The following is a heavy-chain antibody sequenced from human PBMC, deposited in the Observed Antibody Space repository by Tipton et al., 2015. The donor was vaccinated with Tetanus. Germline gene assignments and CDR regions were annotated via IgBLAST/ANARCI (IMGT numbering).Heavy chain of an antibody. D-gene: IGHD1-1*01. Sequence: VQLVQSGAEVKKPGESLKISCKVSGYNFTLYWIGWVRQMPGKGLEWMGSIYPRDSNARYSPSFQGQVTISADTSISTAYLQWSSLKTSDTAIYYCARRRTTTALANYFDSWGQGTQVTVSS. CDR3: ARRRTTTALANYFDS. CDR2: IYPRDSNA. CDR1: GYNFTLYW. V-gene: IGHV5-51*01. J-gene: IGHJ4*02.